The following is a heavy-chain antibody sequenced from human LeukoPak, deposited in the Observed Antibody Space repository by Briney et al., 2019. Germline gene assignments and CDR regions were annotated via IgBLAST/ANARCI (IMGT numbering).Heavy chain of an antibody. Sequence: SETLSLTCTVSGGSISNYYWTWIRQPPGKGLEWIGYIYYSGSTNYNPSLKSRVTISVDTSKNQFSLKLSSVTAADTAVYYCARHPDAFDIWGQGTMVTVSS. J-gene: IGHJ3*02. CDR1: GGSISNYY. V-gene: IGHV4-59*01. CDR3: ARHPDAFDI. CDR2: IYYSGST.